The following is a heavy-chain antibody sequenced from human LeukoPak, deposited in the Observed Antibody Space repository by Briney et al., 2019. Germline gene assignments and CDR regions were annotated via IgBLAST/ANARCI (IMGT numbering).Heavy chain of an antibody. CDR3: SRRSAVAGHFDY. D-gene: IGHD6-13*01. Sequence: GGSLRLSCAASGFTFSTHAKSWVRQAPGKGMEWVSAISGLYDGTYYADSVKGRFTISRDNPKNTLYLQMNSLRVEDTAVYYCSRRSAVAGHFDYWGQGTLVTVSS. CDR2: ISGLYDGT. V-gene: IGHV3-23*01. CDR1: GFTFSTHA. J-gene: IGHJ4*02.